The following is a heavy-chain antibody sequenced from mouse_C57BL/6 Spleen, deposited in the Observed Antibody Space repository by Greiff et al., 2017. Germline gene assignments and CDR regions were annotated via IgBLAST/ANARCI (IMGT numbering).Heavy chain of an antibody. CDR2: IDPENGDT. Sequence: VQLQQSGAELVRPGASVKLSCTASGFNIKDDYMHWVKQRPEQGLEWIGWIDPENGDTEYASRFQGKATITADTSSNTADLKLSSLTSEDTAVYYCTTGALDYWGQGTTLTVSS. CDR1: GFNIKDDY. J-gene: IGHJ2*01. V-gene: IGHV14-4*01. CDR3: TTGALDY.